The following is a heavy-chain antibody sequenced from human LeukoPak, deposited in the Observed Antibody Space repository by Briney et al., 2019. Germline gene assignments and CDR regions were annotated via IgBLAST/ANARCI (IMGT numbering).Heavy chain of an antibody. CDR1: GFTFSNAW. V-gene: IGHV3-15*01. J-gene: IGHJ3*02. CDR2: IKSKTDGGTT. D-gene: IGHD3-22*01. CDR3: TTELITLDAFAI. Sequence: PGGSLRLSCAASGFTFSNAWMSWVRQAPGKGLQWVGRIKSKTDGGTTDYAAPVKGRFTISRDDSKNTLYLQMNSLKTEDTAVYYCTTELITLDAFAIWGQGTMVTVSS.